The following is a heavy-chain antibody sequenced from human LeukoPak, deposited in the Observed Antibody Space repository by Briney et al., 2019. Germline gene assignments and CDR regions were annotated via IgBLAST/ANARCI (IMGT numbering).Heavy chain of an antibody. V-gene: IGHV3-23*01. D-gene: IGHD2-21*02. Sequence: GGSLRLSCAASGFSFSTYAMSWVRQAPGKWLECVSSFSGSDGSTYYADSVEGRFTISRDNSKKTLYLQMNSLRAEDTAVYYCAKGDSYCGGDCYPDWGQGTLVTVSS. CDR3: AKGDSYCGGDCYPD. J-gene: IGHJ4*02. CDR1: GFSFSTYA. CDR2: FSGSDGST.